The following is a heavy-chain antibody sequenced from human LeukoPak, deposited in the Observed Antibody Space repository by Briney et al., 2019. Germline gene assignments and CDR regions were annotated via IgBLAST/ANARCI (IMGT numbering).Heavy chain of an antibody. Sequence: GGSLRLSCAASGFTFSSYAMSWVRQGPGKGLEWVSSISGNDDSTYYADSVKGRFTISRDNSKNTLYLQMNSLRAEDTAVYYCAKDETYYCISGSFDYWGQGTLVTVSS. J-gene: IGHJ4*02. D-gene: IGHD3-10*01. CDR2: ISGNDDST. CDR3: AKDETYYCISGSFDY. CDR1: GFTFSSYA. V-gene: IGHV3-23*01.